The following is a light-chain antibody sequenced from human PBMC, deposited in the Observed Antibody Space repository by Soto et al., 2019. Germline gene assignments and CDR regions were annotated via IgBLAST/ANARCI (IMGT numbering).Light chain of an antibody. V-gene: IGLV2-14*03. Sequence: QSALTQPASVSGSPGQSITISCPGTSSDVGGYNYVYWYQQHPGKVPKLMIYDVTNRPSGVSNRFSGSKSGNTASLTISGLQAEDEADYYCNSYTSSSTYVFGTGTKVTVL. CDR2: DVT. CDR1: SSDVGGYNY. CDR3: NSYTSSSTYV. J-gene: IGLJ1*01.